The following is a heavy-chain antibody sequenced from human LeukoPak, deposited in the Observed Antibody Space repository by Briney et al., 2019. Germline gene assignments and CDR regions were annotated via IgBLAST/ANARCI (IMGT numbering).Heavy chain of an antibody. D-gene: IGHD6-19*01. J-gene: IGHJ4*02. CDR3: VRHRQWLLFPDY. Sequence: SETLSLTCTVSGDSISINYNWGWIRQPPGKGLEWIGSIFYSGATYYSPSLKSRVTISVDTSKNQFSLKLSSMTAADTAVYYCVRHRQWLLFPDYWGQGTLVTVSS. V-gene: IGHV4-39*01. CDR1: GDSISINYN. CDR2: IFYSGAT.